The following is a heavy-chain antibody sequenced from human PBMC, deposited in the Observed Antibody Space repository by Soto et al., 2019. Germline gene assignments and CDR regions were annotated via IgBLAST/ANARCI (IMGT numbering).Heavy chain of an antibody. D-gene: IGHD3-10*01. J-gene: IGHJ5*02. Sequence: QVRLQQWGAGLVRPSETLSLTCAVYGGSFNNYCWSWIRQPPGKGLEWIGEVCPAGRTNYSPTLKREVRIAVEGSNKQFSLRLPSVTVADTAVYYCARGDYGQYDAYNWFDPWGQGNLVIVAS. V-gene: IGHV4-34*02. CDR3: ARGDYGQYDAYNWFDP. CDR2: VCPAGRT. CDR1: GGSFNNYC.